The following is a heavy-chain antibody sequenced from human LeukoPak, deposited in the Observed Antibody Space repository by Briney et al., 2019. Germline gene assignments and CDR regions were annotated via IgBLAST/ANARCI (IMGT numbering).Heavy chain of an antibody. V-gene: IGHV4-59*01. Sequence: PSETLSLTCTVSGGSMSTYCWSWIRQPPVKGLEWIGYIYYSGSTNYNPSLESRVTISVDTSKNQFSLKLSSVTAADTAVYYCARGPGTYYNDFDYWGQGTLVTVSS. CDR3: ARGPGTYYNDFDY. D-gene: IGHD3-10*01. CDR1: GGSMSTYC. CDR2: IYYSGST. J-gene: IGHJ4*02.